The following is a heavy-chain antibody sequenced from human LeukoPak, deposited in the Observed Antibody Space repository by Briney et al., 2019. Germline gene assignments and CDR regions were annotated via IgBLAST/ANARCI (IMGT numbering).Heavy chain of an antibody. J-gene: IGHJ4*02. Sequence: SQTLSLTCAISGYIVLSTSGAWNWIRQSPSRGLEWLGRTYYRSQWYHDHAVSVKSRITMNPDTSKNQFSLQLISVTPEDTAVYYCVRDLDLHFDCWGQGTLVTVSS. CDR1: GYIVLSTSGA. V-gene: IGHV6-1*01. CDR2: TYYRSQWYH. CDR3: VRDLDLHFDC.